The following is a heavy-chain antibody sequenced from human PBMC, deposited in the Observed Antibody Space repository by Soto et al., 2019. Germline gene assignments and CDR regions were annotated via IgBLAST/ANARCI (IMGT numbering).Heavy chain of an antibody. D-gene: IGHD2-15*01. Sequence: QVQLVQSGAEVKKSGSSVKVSCKASGGTFSSYAISWVRQAPGQGLEWMGGIIPIFGTANYAQKFQGRVTITADESTSTAYMELSSLRSEDTAVYYCARALFLGYCSGGSCYSTGGDFDYWGQGTLVTVSS. J-gene: IGHJ4*02. CDR1: GGTFSSYA. V-gene: IGHV1-69*01. CDR2: IIPIFGTA. CDR3: ARALFLGYCSGGSCYSTGGDFDY.